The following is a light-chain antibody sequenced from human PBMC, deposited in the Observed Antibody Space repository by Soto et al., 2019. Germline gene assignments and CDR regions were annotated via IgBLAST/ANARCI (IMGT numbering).Light chain of an antibody. CDR3: SSYVGSNNYV. CDR2: EVT. J-gene: IGLJ1*01. Sequence: QSALTQPPSASRSPGQSVTISCIGTSSDVGRYNYVSWYQHHPGKAPKLIIYEVTKRPSGVPDRFSGSKSANTASLTVSGHQADDEADYYCSSYVGSNNYVFGTGTKLTVL. CDR1: SSDVGRYNY. V-gene: IGLV2-8*02.